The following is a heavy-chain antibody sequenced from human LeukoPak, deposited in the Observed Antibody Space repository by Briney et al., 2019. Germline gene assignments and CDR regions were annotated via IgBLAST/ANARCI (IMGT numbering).Heavy chain of an antibody. D-gene: IGHD6-13*01. V-gene: IGHV4-39*01. CDR2: IYYSGST. Sequence: SETLSLTCTVSGGSISSSSYYWGWIRQPPGKGLEWIGSIYYSGSTFYNPSLKSRVTISVDTSKNQFSLKLSSVTAADTAVYYCARLHVLGSWSYNWFDPWGQGTLVTVSS. CDR1: GGSISSSSYY. CDR3: ARLHVLGSWSYNWFDP. J-gene: IGHJ5*02.